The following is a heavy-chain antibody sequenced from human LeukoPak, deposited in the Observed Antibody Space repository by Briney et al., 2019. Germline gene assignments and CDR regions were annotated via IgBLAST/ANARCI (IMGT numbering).Heavy chain of an antibody. V-gene: IGHV3-48*03. Sequence: GGSLRLSCAASGFTFSSYEMNWVRQAPGKGLEWVSYISSSGSTIYYADSVKGRFTISRDNAKNSLFLRMNSLRAEDTAVYYCARRGYYDTSGYLFDYWGQGTLVTVSS. CDR1: GFTFSSYE. CDR3: ARRGYYDTSGYLFDY. CDR2: ISSSGSTI. D-gene: IGHD3-22*01. J-gene: IGHJ4*02.